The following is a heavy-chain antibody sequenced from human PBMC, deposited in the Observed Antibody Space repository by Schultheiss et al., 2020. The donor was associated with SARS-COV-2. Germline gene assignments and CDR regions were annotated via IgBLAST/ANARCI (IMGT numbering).Heavy chain of an antibody. CDR3: VRISSNYYFDS. Sequence: GSLRLSCAASGFTFSSYGMHWVRQAPGKGLEWVAVIWYDGSNKYYADSVKGRFTISRDNSKNTLYLQMNSLESGDTAVYFCVRISSNYYFDSWGQGTLVTVSS. V-gene: IGHV3-33*01. CDR1: GFTFSSYG. CDR2: IWYDGSNK. J-gene: IGHJ4*02. D-gene: IGHD1-1*01.